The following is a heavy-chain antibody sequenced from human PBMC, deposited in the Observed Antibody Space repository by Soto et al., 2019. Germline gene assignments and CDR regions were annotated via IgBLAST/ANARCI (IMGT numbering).Heavy chain of an antibody. J-gene: IGHJ5*02. CDR2: IDPSDSYT. Sequence: VESLKISCKGSGYSFTSYWISWVRQMPGKGLEWMGRIDPSDSYTNYSPSFQGHVTISADKSISTAYLQWSSLKASDTAMYYCARLGRSWGYSGYDVIGFDPWGQGTLVTVSS. D-gene: IGHD5-12*01. V-gene: IGHV5-10-1*01. CDR1: GYSFTSYW. CDR3: ARLGRSWGYSGYDVIGFDP.